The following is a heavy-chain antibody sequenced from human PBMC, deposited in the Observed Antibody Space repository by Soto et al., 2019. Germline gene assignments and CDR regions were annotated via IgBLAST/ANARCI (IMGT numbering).Heavy chain of an antibody. CDR1: GGSVSSGSYY. CDR2: IYYSGST. Sequence: PSETLSLTCTVSGGSVSSGSYYWSWIRQPPGKGLAWIGYIYYSGSTNYNPSLKSRVTISVDTSKNQFSLKLSSVTAADTAVYYCARDRRYFYGSGRAGGLDVWGQGTTGTVS. J-gene: IGHJ6*02. D-gene: IGHD3-10*01. V-gene: IGHV4-61*01. CDR3: ARDRRYFYGSGRAGGLDV.